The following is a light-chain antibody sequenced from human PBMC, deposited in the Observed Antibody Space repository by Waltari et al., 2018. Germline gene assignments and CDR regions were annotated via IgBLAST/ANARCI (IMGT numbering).Light chain of an antibody. Sequence: DIVMTQSPLSLPVTPGEPASISCTSSQTLLYNGNDYLRWYVPKPGQVPQLLISLGSRRASGVPDRFSGRVSGTDLTLRISRVEAEDVGLYYCMQGRQPGYTFGQGTRLEIK. J-gene: IGKJ2*01. V-gene: IGKV2-28*01. CDR2: LGS. CDR3: MQGRQPGYT. CDR1: QTLLYNGNDY.